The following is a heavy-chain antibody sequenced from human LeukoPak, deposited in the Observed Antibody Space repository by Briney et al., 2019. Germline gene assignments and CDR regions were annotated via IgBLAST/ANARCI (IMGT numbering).Heavy chain of an antibody. J-gene: IGHJ5*02. CDR2: IYYSGST. CDR1: GGSISSYY. CDR3: ARHYSFPAVLLWFGAGHNWFDP. Sequence: SETLSLTCTVSGGSISSYYWSWIRQPPGKGLEWIGYIYYSGSTNYNPSLKSRVTISVDTSKNQFSLKLSSVTAADTAVYYCARHYSFPAVLLWFGAGHNWFDPWGQGTLVTVSS. D-gene: IGHD3-10*01. V-gene: IGHV4-59*08.